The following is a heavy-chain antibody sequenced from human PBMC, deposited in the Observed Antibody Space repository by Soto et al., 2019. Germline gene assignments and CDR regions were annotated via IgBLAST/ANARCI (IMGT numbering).Heavy chain of an antibody. CDR1: GVTFTNYG. D-gene: IGHD5-12*01. V-gene: IGHV3-30*18. Sequence: QVQLVESGGGVVQPGTSLRLSCAVSGVTFTNYGMHWVRQAPGKGLEWVAVISYDGGNKYYADSVKGRFTISRDHAKNTLYLQMNSLRAEDTAVYYCANEHNTGGYAMWGYWGQGTLVTVSS. J-gene: IGHJ4*02. CDR2: ISYDGGNK. CDR3: ANEHNTGGYAMWGY.